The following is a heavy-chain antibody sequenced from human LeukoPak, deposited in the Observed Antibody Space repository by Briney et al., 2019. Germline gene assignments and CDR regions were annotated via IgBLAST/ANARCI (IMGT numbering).Heavy chain of an antibody. D-gene: IGHD5-18*01. CDR1: GFTFSSYS. Sequence: GGSLRLSCAASGFTFSSYSMHWVRQAPGKGLEWVAVVSYDGTKISYGVSVKGRFTMSRDISKNTLSLQMNSLRPEDTAVYYCARDRIQIWSYVGTFDSWGQGTLVTVSS. J-gene: IGHJ4*02. CDR3: ARDRIQIWSYVGTFDS. V-gene: IGHV3-30-3*01. CDR2: VSYDGTKI.